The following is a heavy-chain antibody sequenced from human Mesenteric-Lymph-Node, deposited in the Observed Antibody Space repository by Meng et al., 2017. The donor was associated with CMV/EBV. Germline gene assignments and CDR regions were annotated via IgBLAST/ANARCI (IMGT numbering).Heavy chain of an antibody. D-gene: IGHD2/OR15-2a*01. CDR3: AGDLTSNENCFDP. CDR2: IYYSGKT. CDR1: GASLGIGGYY. J-gene: IGHJ5*02. V-gene: IGHV4-31*02. Sequence: SGASLGIGGYYWGWIRHVPGKGLEWIGCIYYSGKTYSNPSLESRVSMSVDTSKNQFSLDLRSVTAADTAVYYCAGDLTSNENCFDPWGQGTLVTVSS.